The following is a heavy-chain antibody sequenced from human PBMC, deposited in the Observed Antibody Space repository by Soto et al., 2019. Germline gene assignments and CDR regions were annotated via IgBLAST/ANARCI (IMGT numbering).Heavy chain of an antibody. V-gene: IGHV1-69*06. D-gene: IGHD2-21*02. CDR2: IIPLFGTA. Sequence: QVYLVQSGAEVKKPGSSVKISCKASGGIFSSNTINWVRQAAGQGLEWMGGIIPLFGTANYAEKFQGRVTITADNSTKTEYMELTSLRSEDTAVYYCARKAACGGDCYAFDSWGQGTLVTVSS. CDR1: GGIFSSNT. J-gene: IGHJ4*02. CDR3: ARKAACGGDCYAFDS.